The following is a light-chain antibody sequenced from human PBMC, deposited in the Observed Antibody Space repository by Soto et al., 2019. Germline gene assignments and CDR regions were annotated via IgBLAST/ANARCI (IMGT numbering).Light chain of an antibody. Sequence: QSVLTQPPSASGTPGQRVTISCSGSSSNIGSNYVYWYQQLPGTAPKLLIYRNNQRPSGVPDRFSGSKSGTSASLAISGLRSEDEADYYCAAWDDSLSGLNWVFGGRTQLTVL. J-gene: IGLJ7*01. CDR2: RNN. V-gene: IGLV1-47*01. CDR3: AAWDDSLSGLNWV. CDR1: SSNIGSNY.